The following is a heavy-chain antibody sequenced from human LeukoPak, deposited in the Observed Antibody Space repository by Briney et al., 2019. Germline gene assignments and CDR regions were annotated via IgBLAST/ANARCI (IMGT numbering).Heavy chain of an antibody. CDR3: ARTGYSSGWYRYYYYGMDV. CDR2: IYHSGST. CDR1: GGSISSSNW. V-gene: IGHV4-4*02. J-gene: IGHJ6*02. D-gene: IGHD6-19*01. Sequence: SETLSLTCAVSGGSISSSNWWSWVRQPPGKGLEWIGEIYHSGSTNYNPSLKSRVTISVDKSKNQFSLKLSSVTAADTAVYYCARTGYSSGWYRYYYYGMDVWGQGTTVTVSS.